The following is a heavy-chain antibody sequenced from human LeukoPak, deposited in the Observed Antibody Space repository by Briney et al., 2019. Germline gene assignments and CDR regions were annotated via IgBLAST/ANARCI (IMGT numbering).Heavy chain of an antibody. V-gene: IGHV1-69*05. D-gene: IGHD3-22*01. Sequence: SVKVSCKASGGTFSSYAISWVRQSPGQGLEWMGGIIPIFGTANYAQKFQGRVTITTDESTSTAYMELSSLRSEDTAVYYCARASLNTMIVPGGFDYWGQGTLVTVSS. J-gene: IGHJ4*02. CDR1: GGTFSSYA. CDR3: ARASLNTMIVPGGFDY. CDR2: IIPIFGTA.